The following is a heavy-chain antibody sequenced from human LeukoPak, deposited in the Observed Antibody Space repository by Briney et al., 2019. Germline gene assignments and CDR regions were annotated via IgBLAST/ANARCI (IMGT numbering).Heavy chain of an antibody. CDR2: IVVGSGNT. CDR1: GFTFTSSA. Sequence: TSVKVSCKASGFTFTSSAMQWVRQARGQRLEWIGWIVVGSGNTNYAQKFQERVTITRDMSTSTAYMELSSLRSEDTAVYYCAAGDFRFSEWSYYFDYWGQGTLVTVSS. D-gene: IGHD3-3*01. J-gene: IGHJ4*02. V-gene: IGHV1-58*02. CDR3: AAGDFRFSEWSYYFDY.